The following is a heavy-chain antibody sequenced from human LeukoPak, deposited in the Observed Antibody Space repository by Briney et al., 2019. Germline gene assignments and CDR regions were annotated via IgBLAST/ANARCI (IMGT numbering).Heavy chain of an antibody. J-gene: IGHJ4*02. V-gene: IGHV3-74*01. CDR1: GLSFSNYW. CDR3: ASAYTYVRLGDH. D-gene: IGHD3-16*01. CDR2: TNLHGTAV. Sequence: GGSLRLSCAVSGLSFSNYWMHGVRQAPGKGLVWVARTNLHGTAVDYADSVKGRFTISRDNAKNTLFLQMNSLRAEDTAIYYCASAYTYVRLGDHWGQGTLVTVSS.